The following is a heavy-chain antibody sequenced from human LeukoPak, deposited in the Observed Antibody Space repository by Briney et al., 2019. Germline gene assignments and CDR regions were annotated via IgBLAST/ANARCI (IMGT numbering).Heavy chain of an antibody. CDR2: IYYSGST. D-gene: IGHD4-17*01. CDR3: ARVHDYGIDY. J-gene: IGHJ4*02. Sequence: SQTLSLTCTVSGGSISGYYWNWIRQPPGKGLEWIGYIYYSGSTNYNPSLKSRVTISVDTSKNQFSLKLSSVTAADTAVYYCARVHDYGIDYWGQGTLVTVSS. CDR1: GGSISGYY. V-gene: IGHV4-59*01.